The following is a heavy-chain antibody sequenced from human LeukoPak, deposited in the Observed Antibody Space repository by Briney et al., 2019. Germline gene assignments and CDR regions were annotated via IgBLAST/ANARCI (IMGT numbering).Heavy chain of an antibody. CDR3: AREKRIATVTTFYYGMDV. CDR1: GYTFTSYG. V-gene: IGHV1-18*01. CDR2: ISAYNGNT. D-gene: IGHD4-11*01. J-gene: IGHJ6*02. Sequence: ASVKVSCKASGYTFTSYGISWVRQAPGQGLEWMGWISAYNGNTNYAQKLQGRATMTTDTSTSTAYMELRSLRSDDTAVYYCAREKRIATVTTFYYGMDVWGQGTTVTVSS.